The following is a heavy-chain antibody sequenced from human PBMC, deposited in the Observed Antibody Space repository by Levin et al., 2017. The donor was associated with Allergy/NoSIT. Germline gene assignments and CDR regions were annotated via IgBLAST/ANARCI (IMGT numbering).Heavy chain of an antibody. CDR1: GGSMTLTSYY. CDR3: ARQTLFTFGEDLVETDYFDR. V-gene: IGHV4-39*01. D-gene: IGHD3-16*01. Sequence: ESLKISCTVSGGSMTLTSYYWGWVRQPPGRGLEWIGSIYYSGNTFYNPSLKSRVSISIDTWKKQFSLTVNSVTAADTALYDCARQTLFTFGEDLVETDYFDRWGQGTLVTVFS. CDR2: IYYSGNT. J-gene: IGHJ4*02.